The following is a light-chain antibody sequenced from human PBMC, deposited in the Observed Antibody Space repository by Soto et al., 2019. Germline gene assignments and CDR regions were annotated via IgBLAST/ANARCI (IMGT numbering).Light chain of an antibody. Sequence: DIQMTQSPSSVSASVGDRVSITCRASQGIVSWLAWYQQKPGKAPNLLIHKASHLESGVPSRFSGSGSGTEFTLTISSLQPGDFATYYCQHYNTYPWTFGQGTMVDIK. CDR2: KAS. CDR3: QHYNTYPWT. V-gene: IGKV1-5*03. J-gene: IGKJ1*01. CDR1: QGIVSW.